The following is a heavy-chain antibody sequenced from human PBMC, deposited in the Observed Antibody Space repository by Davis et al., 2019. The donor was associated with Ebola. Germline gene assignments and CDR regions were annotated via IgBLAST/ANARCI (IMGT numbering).Heavy chain of an antibody. CDR2: IRSKANSYAT. CDR1: GFSFTTYA. CDR3: SPTRPHVGDV. J-gene: IGHJ6*02. V-gene: IGHV3-73*01. Sequence: GESLKISCAASGFSFTTYAMNWVRQASGKGLEWVGRIRSKANSYATAYAASVKGRFTISRHDSKTTAYLQMNSLQTEATAVYYCSPTRPHVGDVWGPGTTVTVSS.